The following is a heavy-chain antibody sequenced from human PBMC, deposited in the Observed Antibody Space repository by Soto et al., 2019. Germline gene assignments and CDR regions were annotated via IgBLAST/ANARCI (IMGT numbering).Heavy chain of an antibody. CDR1: GFTFSSYG. V-gene: IGHV3-23*01. CDR2: ISATGGGT. D-gene: IGHD3-16*01. CDR3: AKDRRAGGNSAFYFDF. J-gene: IGHJ5*01. Sequence: PGGSLRLSCAASGFTFSSYGMHWVRQAPGKGLEWVSLISATGGGTYYADSVKGRFTISRDNSDNTLYLQVHSLRAEDTAVYYCAKDRRAGGNSAFYFDFWGQGAQVTVSS.